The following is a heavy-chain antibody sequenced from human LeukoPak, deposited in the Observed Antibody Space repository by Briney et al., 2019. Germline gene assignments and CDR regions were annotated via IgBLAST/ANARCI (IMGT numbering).Heavy chain of an antibody. CDR1: GGSFSGYY. V-gene: IGHV4-34*01. CDR3: ARDQYYDSGGYYWFDP. J-gene: IGHJ5*02. CDR2: INHSGST. Sequence: SETLSLTCAVYGGSFSGYYWSWIRQPPGKGLEWIGEINHSGSTNYNPSLKSRVTISVDTSKNQFSLKLSSVTAADTAVYYCARDQYYDSGGYYWFDPWGQGTLVTVSS. D-gene: IGHD3-22*01.